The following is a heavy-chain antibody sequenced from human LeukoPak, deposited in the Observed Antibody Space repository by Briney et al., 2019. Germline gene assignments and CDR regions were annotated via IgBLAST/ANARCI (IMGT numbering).Heavy chain of an antibody. V-gene: IGHV4-34*01. D-gene: IGHD6-13*01. Sequence: SETLSLTCAVYGGSFSGYYWSWIRQPPGKGLEWIGEINHSGSTNYNPSLKSRVTISVDTSKNQFSLKLSSVTAADTAVYYCARLPPRSRLSTDYWGQGTLVTVSS. J-gene: IGHJ4*02. CDR3: ARLPPRSRLSTDY. CDR2: INHSGST. CDR1: GGSFSGYY.